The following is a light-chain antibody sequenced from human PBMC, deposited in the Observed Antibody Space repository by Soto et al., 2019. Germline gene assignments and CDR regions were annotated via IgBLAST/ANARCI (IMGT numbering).Light chain of an antibody. Sequence: EKVMTQSPATLSVSPGERATLSCRASQNVKTRLAWYQQKPGQAPRLLIYDAFTRATGIPARFSGSASGTEFTLTISSLQSEDCAVYYCQQYDEWPLTFGGGTKVEIK. V-gene: IGKV3-15*01. J-gene: IGKJ4*01. CDR3: QQYDEWPLT. CDR2: DAF. CDR1: QNVKTR.